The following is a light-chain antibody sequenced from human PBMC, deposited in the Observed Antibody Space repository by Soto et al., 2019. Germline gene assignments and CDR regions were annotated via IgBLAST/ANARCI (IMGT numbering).Light chain of an antibody. Sequence: QSALTQPPSASGSPGQSVTISCTGTSSDVGGYNYVSWYQQHPGKAPKLMIYEVSKRPSGVPDRFSGSKSGNTASLTVSGPQAEDEADYYCSSYAGSKNVVFGGGTQLTVL. V-gene: IGLV2-8*01. CDR2: EVS. J-gene: IGLJ2*01. CDR1: SSDVGGYNY. CDR3: SSYAGSKNVV.